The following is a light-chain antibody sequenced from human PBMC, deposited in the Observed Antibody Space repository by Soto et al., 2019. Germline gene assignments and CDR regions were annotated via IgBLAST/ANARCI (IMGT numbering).Light chain of an antibody. V-gene: IGKV1-5*03. Sequence: DIQMTQSPSTLSASVGDRVTITCRASQSISSWLAWYQQKPGQAPKLLIYKASTLQSGVPSRFSGSGSGTEFTLAISSLQPDDSATYYCQQYKDNWTFGQGTKV. CDR3: QQYKDNWT. CDR1: QSISSW. CDR2: KAS. J-gene: IGKJ1*01.